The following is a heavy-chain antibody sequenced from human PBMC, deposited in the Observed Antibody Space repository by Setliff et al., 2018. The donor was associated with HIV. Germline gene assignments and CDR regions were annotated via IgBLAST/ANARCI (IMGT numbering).Heavy chain of an antibody. CDR2: IYTSGST. D-gene: IGHD3-10*01. CDR3: ARERSALLWKNWFDP. Sequence: PSETLSLTCTVSGGSIISSGSYYWSWIRQPAGKGLEWIGHIYTSGSTNYNPSLKSRVTISVDTSKNQFSLKLSSVTAADTAVYYCARERSALLWKNWFDPWGQGTLVTV. CDR1: GGSIISSGSYY. J-gene: IGHJ5*02. V-gene: IGHV4-61*09.